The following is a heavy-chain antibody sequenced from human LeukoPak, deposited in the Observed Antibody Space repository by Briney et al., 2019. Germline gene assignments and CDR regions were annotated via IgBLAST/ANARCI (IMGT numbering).Heavy chain of an antibody. CDR3: ARSSEWPKTFDY. CDR2: IYHSGST. J-gene: IGHJ4*02. CDR1: GGSFSGYY. V-gene: IGHV4-30-2*01. D-gene: IGHD3-3*01. Sequence: PSETLSLTCAVYGGSFSGYYWSWIRQPPGKGLEWIGYIYHSGSTYYNPSLKSRVTISVDRSKNQFSLKLSSVTAADTAVYYCARSSEWPKTFDYWGQGTLVTVSS.